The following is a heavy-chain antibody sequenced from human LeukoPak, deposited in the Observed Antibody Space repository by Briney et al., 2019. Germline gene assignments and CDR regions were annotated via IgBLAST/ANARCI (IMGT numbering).Heavy chain of an antibody. CDR2: IYYSGST. J-gene: IGHJ5*02. D-gene: IGHD1-26*01. CDR1: GGSISSSGFY. V-gene: IGHV4-39*01. Sequence: PSETLSLTCTVSGGSISSSGFYWGWIRQPPGKGLVGFVSIYYSGSTYYNPSLKSRATISVDTSKNQLSLKLSSLTATDTAVYYCARHEYSASYYGLTWFDPWGQGTLVTVSS. CDR3: ARHEYSASYYGLTWFDP.